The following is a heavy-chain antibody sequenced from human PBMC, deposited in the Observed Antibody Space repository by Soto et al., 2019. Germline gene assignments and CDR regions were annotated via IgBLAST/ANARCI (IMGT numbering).Heavy chain of an antibody. D-gene: IGHD3-3*01. V-gene: IGHV4-34*01. CDR1: GGFFSGYY. Sequence: QVQLQQWGAGLLKPSETLSLTCAVYGGFFSGYYWSWIRQPPGKGLEWIGEINHSGSTNYNPSLKSRVTISVDTSKNQFSLKLSSVTAADTAVYYCASRRITIFGVVILLFDYWGQGTLVTVSS. CDR2: INHSGST. J-gene: IGHJ4*02. CDR3: ASRRITIFGVVILLFDY.